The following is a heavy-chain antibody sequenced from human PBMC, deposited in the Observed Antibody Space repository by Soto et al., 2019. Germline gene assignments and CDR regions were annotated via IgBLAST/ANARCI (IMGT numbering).Heavy chain of an antibody. D-gene: IGHD5-12*01. CDR1: GFTFSSYW. V-gene: IGHV3-7*03. J-gene: IGHJ4*02. Sequence: GGSLRLSCASSGFTFSSYWMIWVRHAPGKGLEWVANIKQDGSEKYYVDSVKGRFTISRDNAKNSLYLQMNSLRAEDTAVYYCARVLYSGYDPVGLDYWGQGTLVTVSS. CDR2: IKQDGSEK. CDR3: ARVLYSGYDPVGLDY.